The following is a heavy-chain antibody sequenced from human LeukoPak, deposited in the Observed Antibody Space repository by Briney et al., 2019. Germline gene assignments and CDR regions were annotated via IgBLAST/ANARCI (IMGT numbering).Heavy chain of an antibody. Sequence: GGSLRLSCAASGFTFSSYGMHWVRQAPGKGLEWVANIKQDGSEKYYVDSVKGRFTISRDNAKNSLYLQMNSLRAEDTAVYYCASSPNYYDSSTFDYWGQGTLVTVSS. V-gene: IGHV3-7*01. D-gene: IGHD3-22*01. J-gene: IGHJ4*02. CDR1: GFTFSSYG. CDR2: IKQDGSEK. CDR3: ASSPNYYDSSTFDY.